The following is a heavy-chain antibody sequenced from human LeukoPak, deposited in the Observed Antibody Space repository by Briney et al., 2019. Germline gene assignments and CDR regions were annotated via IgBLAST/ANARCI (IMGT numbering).Heavy chain of an antibody. D-gene: IGHD2-15*01. V-gene: IGHV4-34*01. CDR1: GGSFSGYY. Sequence: PSETLSLTCAVYGGSFSGYYWSWIRQPPGKGLEWIGEITHSGSTNYNPSLKSRVTISVDTSKNQFSLKLSSVTAADTAVYYCATESSAGSCSGGSCYSDVHCWGQGTLVTVSS. CDR3: ATESSAGSCSGGSCYSDVHC. J-gene: IGHJ4*02. CDR2: ITHSGST.